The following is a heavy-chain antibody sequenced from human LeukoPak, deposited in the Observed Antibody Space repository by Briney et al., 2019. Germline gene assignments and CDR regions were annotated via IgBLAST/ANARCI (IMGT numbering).Heavy chain of an antibody. Sequence: SETLSLTCSVSGASISSSYWSWIRQPPGKGLEWIGYIYYSGSTNYNPSLKSRVTISVDTSKNQFSLKLSSVTAADTAVYYCARGSGYSYGPYDYWGQGTLVTVSS. V-gene: IGHV4-59*01. D-gene: IGHD5-18*01. CDR3: ARGSGYSYGPYDY. J-gene: IGHJ4*02. CDR1: GASISSSY. CDR2: IYYSGST.